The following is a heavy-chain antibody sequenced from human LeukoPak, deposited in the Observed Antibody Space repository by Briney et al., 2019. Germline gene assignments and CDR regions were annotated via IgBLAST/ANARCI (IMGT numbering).Heavy chain of an antibody. CDR1: GGTFSSYA. V-gene: IGHV1-69*06. CDR2: IIPIFGTA. D-gene: IGHD3-9*01. CDR3: AVAPPYDILTGSKRGAIDY. Sequence: ASVKVSCKASGGTFSSYAISWVRQDPGQGLEWMGGIIPIFGTANYAQKFQGRVTITADKSTSTAYMGLSSLRSEDTAVYYCAVAPPYDILTGSKRGAIDYWGQGTLVTVSS. J-gene: IGHJ4*02.